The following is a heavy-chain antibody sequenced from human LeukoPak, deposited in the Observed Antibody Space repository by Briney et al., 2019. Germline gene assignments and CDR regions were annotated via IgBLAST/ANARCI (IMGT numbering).Heavy chain of an antibody. Sequence: ATVKVSCKASGYTFTGYYIHWVRQAPGQGLEWMGWINPNSGGTNYAQKFQGRVTMTRDTSISTAYMELSRLRSDDTAVYYCARAYCGGDCYLYAFDIWGQGTMVTVSS. CDR3: ARAYCGGDCYLYAFDI. V-gene: IGHV1-2*02. D-gene: IGHD2-21*02. J-gene: IGHJ3*02. CDR1: GYTFTGYY. CDR2: INPNSGGT.